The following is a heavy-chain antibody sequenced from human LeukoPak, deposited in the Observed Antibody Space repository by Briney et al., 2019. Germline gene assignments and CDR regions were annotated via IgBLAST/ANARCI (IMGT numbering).Heavy chain of an antibody. D-gene: IGHD6-25*01. CDR3: ARVAVAFDY. Sequence: TSETLSLTCTVSGGSTSSYYWSWIRQPPGKGLEWIGYIYYSGSTNYNPSLKSRVTISVDTSKNQFSLKLSSVTAADTAVYYCARVAVAFDYWGQGTLVTVSS. V-gene: IGHV4-59*01. CDR2: IYYSGST. J-gene: IGHJ4*02. CDR1: GGSTSSYY.